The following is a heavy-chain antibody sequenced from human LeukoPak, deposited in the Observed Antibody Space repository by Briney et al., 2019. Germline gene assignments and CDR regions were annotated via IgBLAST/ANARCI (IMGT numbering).Heavy chain of an antibody. J-gene: IGHJ6*02. V-gene: IGHV3-21*01. CDR2: ISSSSSYI. D-gene: IGHD2-2*01. CDR1: GFTVSSNY. CDR3: AIEKDIVVVMDV. Sequence: GGSLRLSCAASGFTVSSNYMSWVRQAPGKGLEWVSSISSSSSYIYYADSVKGRFTISRDNAKNSLYLQMNSLRAEDTAVYYCAIEKDIVVVMDVWGQGTTVTVSS.